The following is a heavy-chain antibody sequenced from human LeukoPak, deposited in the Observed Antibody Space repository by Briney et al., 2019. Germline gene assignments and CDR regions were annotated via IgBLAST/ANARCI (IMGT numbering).Heavy chain of an antibody. D-gene: IGHD2-2*01. V-gene: IGHV3-7*01. Sequence: PGGSLRLSCAASGFTFGDYYMSWVRQAPGKGLEWVANIHQDGSRKYYVDSVKGRFTISRDNAKNSLYLQMNSLRAEDTAVYYCARDGIVVVPAATIYYYYYMDVWGKGTTVTVSS. J-gene: IGHJ6*03. CDR1: GFTFGDYY. CDR2: IHQDGSRK. CDR3: ARDGIVVVPAATIYYYYYMDV.